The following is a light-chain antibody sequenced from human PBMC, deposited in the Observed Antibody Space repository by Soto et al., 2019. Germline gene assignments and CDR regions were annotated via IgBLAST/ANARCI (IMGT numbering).Light chain of an antibody. Sequence: EMVMTQSPATLSVSPGERATLSCRASQNLSRNLAWYQQQPGQAPRLLIYGASTRATGIPARFSGSGSGTDFPLTISSLQSEDFAVYYCQQSDNWPHTFGQGTKLEIK. CDR3: QQSDNWPHT. CDR2: GAS. CDR1: QNLSRN. J-gene: IGKJ2*01. V-gene: IGKV3-15*01.